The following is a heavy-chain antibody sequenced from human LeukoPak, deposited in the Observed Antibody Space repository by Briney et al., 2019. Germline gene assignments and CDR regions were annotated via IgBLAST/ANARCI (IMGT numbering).Heavy chain of an antibody. Sequence: SETLSLTCTVSGGSISSSSYYWGWIRQPPGKGLEWIGSIYYSGRNYYNPSLKSRVTISVDTSKNQFSLKLSSVTAADTAVYYCARESGFRVLRYFDWLLGYFDYWGQGTLVTVSS. J-gene: IGHJ4*02. CDR2: IYYSGRN. CDR1: GGSISSSSYY. CDR3: ARESGFRVLRYFDWLLGYFDY. D-gene: IGHD3-9*01. V-gene: IGHV4-39*07.